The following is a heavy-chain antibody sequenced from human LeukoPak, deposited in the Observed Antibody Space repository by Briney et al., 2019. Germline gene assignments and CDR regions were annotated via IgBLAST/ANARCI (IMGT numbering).Heavy chain of an antibody. CDR1: GGFISQEY. Sequence: SETLSLTCTVSGGFISQEYWSWTRQPSGKGLEWIGYIYNSGSASYNPSLGSRVTMSVDTSKKQISLKLRSVTAADTAMYYCARDRLRHFDPWGQGTLVTVSS. CDR3: ARDRLRHFDP. CDR2: IYNSGSA. J-gene: IGHJ5*02. D-gene: IGHD4-17*01. V-gene: IGHV4-59*13.